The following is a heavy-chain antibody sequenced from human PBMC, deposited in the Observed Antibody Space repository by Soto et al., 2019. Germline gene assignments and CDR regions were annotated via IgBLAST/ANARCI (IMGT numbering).Heavy chain of an antibody. CDR3: ARDLLPLRYFDWSGAQDDAFDI. Sequence: HPGGSLRLSCAASGFTFSSYWMHWVRQAPGKGLVWVSRINSDGSSTSYADSVKGRFTISRDNAKNTLYLQMNSLRAEDTAVYYCARDLLPLRYFDWSGAQDDAFDIWGQGTMVTVSS. V-gene: IGHV3-74*01. CDR2: INSDGSST. J-gene: IGHJ3*02. D-gene: IGHD3-9*01. CDR1: GFTFSSYW.